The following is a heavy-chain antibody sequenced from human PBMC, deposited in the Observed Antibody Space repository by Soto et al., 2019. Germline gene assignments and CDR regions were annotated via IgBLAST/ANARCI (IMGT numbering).Heavy chain of an antibody. Sequence: SETLSLTCAVYGGSFSGYYWSWIRQPPGKGLEWIGEINHSGSTNYNPSLKSRVTISVDTSKNQFSLKLSSVTAADTAVYYCARGLPQYYYDSSGYPDYWGQGTLVTVSS. J-gene: IGHJ4*02. D-gene: IGHD3-22*01. V-gene: IGHV4-34*01. CDR2: INHSGST. CDR1: GGSFSGYY. CDR3: ARGLPQYYYDSSGYPDY.